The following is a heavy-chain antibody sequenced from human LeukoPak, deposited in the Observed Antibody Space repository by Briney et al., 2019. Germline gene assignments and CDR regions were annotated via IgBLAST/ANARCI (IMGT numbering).Heavy chain of an antibody. D-gene: IGHD6-19*01. CDR2: ISGSGDST. CDR3: AKDPYSSGPYDWFDP. CDR1: GFTFSSYA. Sequence: GGSLRLSCAASGFTFSSYAMTWVRQAPGKGLEWVSAISGSGDSTYYADSVKGLFTISRDNSKNTLYLQMNRLRAEDTAVYYCAKDPYSSGPYDWFDPWGQGTLVTVSS. V-gene: IGHV3-23*01. J-gene: IGHJ5*02.